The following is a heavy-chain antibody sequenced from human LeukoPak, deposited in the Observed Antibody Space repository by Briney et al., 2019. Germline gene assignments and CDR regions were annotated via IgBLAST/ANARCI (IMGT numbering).Heavy chain of an antibody. D-gene: IGHD5-12*01. CDR2: ISSSSSYI. CDR3: ARLSGSGRFDY. Sequence: GGSLRLSCAASGFTFSSYSMNWVRQAPGKGLEWVSSISSSSSYIYYADSVKGRFTISRDNAKNSLYLQMNSLRAEDTALYFCARLSGSGRFDYWGQGTLVTVSS. V-gene: IGHV3-21*04. J-gene: IGHJ4*02. CDR1: GFTFSSYS.